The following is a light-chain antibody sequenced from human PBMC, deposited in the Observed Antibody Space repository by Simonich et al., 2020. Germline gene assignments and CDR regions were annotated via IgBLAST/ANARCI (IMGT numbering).Light chain of an antibody. Sequence: EIVMTQSPATLSVSPGERATLSCTASQGVSSNLAWYQQKPGQAPRLLIYGASTRDTGIPARFSGSGSGTEFTLTISSLQSEDFAVYYCQQYNNWPYTFGQGTKLEIK. J-gene: IGKJ2*01. V-gene: IGKV3-15*01. CDR1: QGVSSN. CDR3: QQYNNWPYT. CDR2: GAS.